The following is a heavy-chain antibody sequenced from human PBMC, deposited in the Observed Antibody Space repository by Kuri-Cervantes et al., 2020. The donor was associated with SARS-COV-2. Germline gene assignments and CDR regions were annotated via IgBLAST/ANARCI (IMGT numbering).Heavy chain of an antibody. CDR2: INPNSGGT. Sequence: ASVKVSCKASGYTFTGYYMHWVRQAPGQGLEWMGWINPNSGGTNYAQKFQGRVTMTRDTSISTAYMELSRLRSDDTAVYYCARGRVDYDFWSGHDAFDIWSQGTMVTVSS. J-gene: IGHJ3*02. CDR3: ARGRVDYDFWSGHDAFDI. V-gene: IGHV1-2*02. D-gene: IGHD3-3*01. CDR1: GYTFTGYY.